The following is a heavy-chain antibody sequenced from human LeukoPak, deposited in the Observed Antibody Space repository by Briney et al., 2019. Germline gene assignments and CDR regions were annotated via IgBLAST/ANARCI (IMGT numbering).Heavy chain of an antibody. CDR2: IHSSGST. D-gene: IGHD4-23*01. CDR3: ARGGKATVVTM. CDR1: GGSINSYY. J-gene: IGHJ4*02. V-gene: IGHV4-4*07. Sequence: KPSETLSLTCTVSGGSINSYYWSWIRQPAGKGLEWIGRIHSSGSTNYNPSLKSRVSMSVDTSKNQFSLKLTSVTAADTALYYCARGGKATVVTMWGQGILVTVSS.